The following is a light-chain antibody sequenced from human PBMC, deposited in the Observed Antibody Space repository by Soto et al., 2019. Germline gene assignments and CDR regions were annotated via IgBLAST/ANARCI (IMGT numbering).Light chain of an antibody. V-gene: IGKV1-5*01. Sequence: EIQMPQSPSTLSASVGDTVTITCLASQSIGTWVAWYQQKPGEATKFLIYDVSTLDSGVPSRFSGSGSGTEFTLTISGLQPDDFATYYCQQYSSFSWTFGQGTKV. CDR1: QSIGTW. J-gene: IGKJ1*01. CDR3: QQYSSFSWT. CDR2: DVS.